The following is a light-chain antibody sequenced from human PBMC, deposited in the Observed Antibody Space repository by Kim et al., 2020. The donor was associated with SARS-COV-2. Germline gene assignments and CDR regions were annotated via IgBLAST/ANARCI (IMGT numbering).Light chain of an antibody. CDR3: QQSYSTPPENS. CDR2: AAS. Sequence: SVGDRVTITCRASQSISSYLNWYQQKPGKAPKLLIYAASSLQSGVPSRFSGSGSGTDFTHTISSLQPEDFATYYCQQSYSTPPENSFGQGTKLEI. CDR1: QSISSY. J-gene: IGKJ2*03. V-gene: IGKV1-39*01.